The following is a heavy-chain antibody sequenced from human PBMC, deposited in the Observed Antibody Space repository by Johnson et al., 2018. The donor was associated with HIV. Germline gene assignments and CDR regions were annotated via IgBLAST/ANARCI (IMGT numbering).Heavy chain of an antibody. Sequence: VQLVESGGGLVQPGGSLRLSCAASGFTFSSYWMHLVRQAPGKGLVWVSLINSDGSSTSYADSVKGRFTISRDNAKNTLYLQMNSLRAEDTAVYYCARGKKQWLDEDAFDIWGQGTMVTVSS. CDR1: GFTFSSYW. CDR3: ARGKKQWLDEDAFDI. CDR2: INSDGSST. D-gene: IGHD6-19*01. J-gene: IGHJ3*02. V-gene: IGHV3-74*02.